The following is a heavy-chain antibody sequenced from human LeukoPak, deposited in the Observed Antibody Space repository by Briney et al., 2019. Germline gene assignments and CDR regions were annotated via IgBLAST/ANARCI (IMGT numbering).Heavy chain of an antibody. V-gene: IGHV3-33*01. CDR1: GFTFSSYG. CDR2: IWYDGSNK. CDR3: ARDQFPWGIVATDFDY. J-gene: IGHJ4*02. D-gene: IGHD5-12*01. Sequence: PGGSLRLSWAASGFTFSSYGMHWVRQAPGKGLEWVAVIWYDGSNKYYADSVKGRFTISRDNSKNTLYLQMNSLRAEDTAVYYCARDQFPWGIVATDFDYWGQGTLVTVSP.